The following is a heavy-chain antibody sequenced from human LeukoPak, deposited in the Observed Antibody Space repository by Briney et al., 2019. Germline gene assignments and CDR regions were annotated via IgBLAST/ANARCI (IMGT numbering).Heavy chain of an antibody. Sequence: ASLKVSCKASGYSFTSFDISWVRQAAGQGLERMGWMNPNSGNTGYAQKFKGRVSMTRDTSINTAYMELNSLTSEDTAVYYCARVTRYYYGMDVWGQGATVTVSS. CDR2: MNPNSGNT. CDR3: ARVTRYYYGMDV. J-gene: IGHJ6*02. V-gene: IGHV1-8*01. CDR1: GYSFTSFD. D-gene: IGHD1-14*01.